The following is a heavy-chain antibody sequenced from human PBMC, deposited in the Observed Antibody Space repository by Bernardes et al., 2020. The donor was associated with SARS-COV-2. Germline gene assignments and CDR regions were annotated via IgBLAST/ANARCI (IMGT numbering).Heavy chain of an antibody. V-gene: IGHV3-23*01. CDR3: AAAYRAGDYDHFPIDY. CDR2: ISDRGGRT. J-gene: IGHJ4*02. CDR1: GFTFNIYL. D-gene: IGHD2-21*02. Sequence: GGSLRLSCAASGFTFNIYLMSWVRQAPGKGPEWVSGISDRGGRTNYADSVRGRFTISRDNSKKALYLQMDSLRAEDTAVYYCAAAYRAGDYDHFPIDYWGQGTLVTVSS.